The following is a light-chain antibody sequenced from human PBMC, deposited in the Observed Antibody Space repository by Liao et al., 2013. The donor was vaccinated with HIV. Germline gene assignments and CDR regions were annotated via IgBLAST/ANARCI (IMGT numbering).Light chain of an antibody. J-gene: IGLJ2*01. Sequence: SYVLTQPPSVSVAPGKTAKIPCGGHNIGRKSVHWYQQKPGQAPALVIYYDIDRPSGIPERFSGSNSGNTATLTISGTQPTDEADYYCQAWDRNTAIFGGGTKLTVL. CDR1: NIGRKS. V-gene: IGLV3-21*01. CDR2: YDI. CDR3: QAWDRNTAI.